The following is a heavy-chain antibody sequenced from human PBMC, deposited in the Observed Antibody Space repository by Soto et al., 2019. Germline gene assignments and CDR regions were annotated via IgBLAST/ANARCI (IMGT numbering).Heavy chain of an antibody. CDR1: GGSISSGGYY. Sequence: ETLSLTCTVSGGSISSGGYYWSWIRQHPGKGLEWIGCIYYSGSTYYNPSLKSRVTISVDTSKNQFSLKLSSVTAADTAVYYCARSLTPVVPLAVWGQGTTVTVSS. CDR2: IYYSGST. CDR3: ARSLTPVVPLAV. J-gene: IGHJ6*02. D-gene: IGHD4-17*01. V-gene: IGHV4-39*01.